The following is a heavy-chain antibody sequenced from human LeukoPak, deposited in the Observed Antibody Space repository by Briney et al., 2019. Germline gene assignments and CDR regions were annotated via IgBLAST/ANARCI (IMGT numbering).Heavy chain of an antibody. D-gene: IGHD1-1*01. V-gene: IGHV4-31*03. Sequence: SETLSLTCTVSGGSISSGGYYWSWIRQHPGQGLEWIGYIYYSGSTYYNPSLKSRVTISVDTSKNQFSLKLSSVTAADTAVYYCAGPRTGYFDLWGRGTLVTVSS. CDR2: IYYSGST. J-gene: IGHJ2*01. CDR3: AGPRTGYFDL. CDR1: GGSISSGGYY.